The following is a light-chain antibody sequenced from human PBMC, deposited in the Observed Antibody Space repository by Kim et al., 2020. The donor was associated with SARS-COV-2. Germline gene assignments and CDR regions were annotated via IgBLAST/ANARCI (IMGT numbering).Light chain of an antibody. CDR2: NAC. V-gene: IGKV3-11*01. J-gene: IGKJ2*01. CDR3: QQRRYWSSYT. CDR1: REVSSC. Sequence: GETAAPPSSASREVSSCIAWYQQKPGQAPSPLIYNACARGSGIPARVSGSGSGTDIDLTISIRGPEDVAVYVCQQRRYWSSYTFGQGTKLEI.